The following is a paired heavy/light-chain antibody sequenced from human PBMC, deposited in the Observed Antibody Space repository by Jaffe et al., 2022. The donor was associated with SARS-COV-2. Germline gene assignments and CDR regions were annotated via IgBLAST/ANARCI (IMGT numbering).Light chain of an antibody. V-gene: IGLV3-10*01. CDR3: YSTDSSGKGV. Sequence: SYELTQPPSVSVSPGQTARITCSGDALPKKYAYWYQQKSGQAPVLVIYEDSKRPSGIPERVSGSSSGTMATLTISGAQVEDEADYFCYSTDSSGKGVFGGGTKLTVL. J-gene: IGLJ3*02. CDR1: ALPKKY. CDR2: EDS.
Heavy chain of an antibody. D-gene: IGHD1-1*01. J-gene: IGHJ3*01. V-gene: IGHV3-33*01. CDR3: ARDLPSDNWNDVGAFDV. Sequence: QVQLVESGGGVVQPGRSLRLSCAASGFTFSNYGMHWVRQPPGKGLEWVAVIWNVGNNKYYADSVKGRFTISRDNSNNTLYLQMNSLRAEDTAVYSCARDLPSDNWNDVGAFDVWGQGTMVTVSS. CDR2: IWNVGNNK. CDR1: GFTFSNYG.